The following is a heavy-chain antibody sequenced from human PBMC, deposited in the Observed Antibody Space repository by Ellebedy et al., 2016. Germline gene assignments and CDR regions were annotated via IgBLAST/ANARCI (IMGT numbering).Heavy chain of an antibody. J-gene: IGHJ5*02. Sequence: SETLSLTXAVYGGSFSGYYWSWIRQPPGKGLEWIGEINHSGSTNYNPSLKSRVTISVDTSKNQFSLKLSSVTAADTAVYYCAREVATIGVAWFDPWGQGTLVTVSS. CDR1: GGSFSGYY. CDR2: INHSGST. V-gene: IGHV4-34*01. D-gene: IGHD5-12*01. CDR3: AREVATIGVAWFDP.